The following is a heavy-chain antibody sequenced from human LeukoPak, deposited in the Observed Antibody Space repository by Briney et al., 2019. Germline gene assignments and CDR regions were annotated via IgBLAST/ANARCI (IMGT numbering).Heavy chain of an antibody. J-gene: IGHJ4*02. CDR1: GGSISSSSYY. V-gene: IGHV4-39*01. CDR3: ARTPYYYGSGSYHYSFDY. CDR2: IYYSGST. D-gene: IGHD3-10*01. Sequence: SETLSLTCTVSGGSISSSSYYWSWIRQPPGKGLEWIGSIYYSGSTYYSPSLKSRVTISVDTSKNQFSLKLSSVTAADTAVCYCARTPYYYGSGSYHYSFDYWGQGTLVTVSS.